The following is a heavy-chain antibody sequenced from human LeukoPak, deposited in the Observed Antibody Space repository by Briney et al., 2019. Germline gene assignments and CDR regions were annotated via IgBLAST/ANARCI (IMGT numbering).Heavy chain of an antibody. V-gene: IGHV3-30*02. J-gene: IGHJ4*02. Sequence: SGGSLRLSCAASGFTFSSYGMHWVRQAPGKGLEWVAFIRYDGSNKYYADSVKGRFTTSRDNSKNTLYLQMNSLRAEDTAVYYCAKQGQRTFDYWGQGTLVTVSS. CDR1: GFTFSSYG. CDR3: AKQGQRTFDY. CDR2: IRYDGSNK.